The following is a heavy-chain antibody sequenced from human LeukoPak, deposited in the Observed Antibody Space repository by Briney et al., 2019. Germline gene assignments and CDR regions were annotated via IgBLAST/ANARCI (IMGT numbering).Heavy chain of an antibody. D-gene: IGHD2-8*01. CDR1: GFSLSSFQ. V-gene: IGHV3-48*03. CDR2: ISDSGTTE. Sequence: GGSLRLSCAASGFSLSSFQMNWVRQAPGKGLEWISYISDSGTTEYYADSVRGRFTISRDNAKNSLYLQMNSLTGEDTALYYCARDGTTNRYNWFDSWGQGTLVTVSS. CDR3: ARDGTTNRYNWFDS. J-gene: IGHJ5*01.